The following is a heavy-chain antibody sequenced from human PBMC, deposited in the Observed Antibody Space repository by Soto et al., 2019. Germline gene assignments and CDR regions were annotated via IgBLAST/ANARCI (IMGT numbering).Heavy chain of an antibody. CDR2: ISYDGSNK. CDR1: GFTFSSYA. V-gene: IGHV3-30-3*01. J-gene: IGHJ4*02. CDR3: ASGYCSGGSCPYYFDY. D-gene: IGHD2-15*01. Sequence: QVQLVESGGGVVQPGRSLRLSCAASGFTFSSYAMHWVRQAPGKGLAWVAVISYDGSNKYYADSVKGRLTISRDSSRNTVYLQMNSVRAEDTAVYYCASGYCSGGSCPYYFDYWGQGTLVTVSS.